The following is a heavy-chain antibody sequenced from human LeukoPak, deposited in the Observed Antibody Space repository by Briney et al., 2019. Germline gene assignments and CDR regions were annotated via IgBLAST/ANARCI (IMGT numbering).Heavy chain of an antibody. CDR1: GGTFSSYA. V-gene: IGHV1-69*05. CDR3: ARGRRNYDILTGYDY. Sequence: ASVKVSCKASGGTFSSYAISWVRQAPGQGLEWMGGIIPIFGTANYAQKFQGRVTMTRNTSISTAYMELSSLRSEDTAVYYCARGRRNYDILTGYDYWGQGTLVTVSS. J-gene: IGHJ4*02. CDR2: IIPIFGTA. D-gene: IGHD3-9*01.